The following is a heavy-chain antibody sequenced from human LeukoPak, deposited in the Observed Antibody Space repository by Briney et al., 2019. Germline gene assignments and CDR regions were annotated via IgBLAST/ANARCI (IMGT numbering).Heavy chain of an antibody. CDR1: GFTFSSYS. CDR3: AGVSLGFRGLFDY. J-gene: IGHJ4*02. Sequence: GGSLRLSCAASGFTFSSYSMNWVRQAPGKGLEWVSSISSSSSYIYYADSVKGRFTISRDNAKNSLYLQMNSLRAEDTAVYYCAGVSLGFRGLFDYWGQGTLVTVSS. CDR2: ISSSSSYI. D-gene: IGHD3-10*01. V-gene: IGHV3-21*01.